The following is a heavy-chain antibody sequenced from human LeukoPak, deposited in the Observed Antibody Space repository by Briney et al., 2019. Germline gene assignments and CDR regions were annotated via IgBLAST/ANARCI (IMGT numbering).Heavy chain of an antibody. CDR2: INPDNDNT. D-gene: IGHD4-17*01. CDR1: GYTFTSNG. CDR3: ARVYGYYYYYMDV. J-gene: IGHJ6*03. V-gene: IGHV1-18*01. Sequence: GASVKVSCKASGYTFTSNGIIGVRQAPGQGLEWMGWINPDNDNTEYGQTFQGRLTMTTDTSTSTIFMELPSLRSNDTALYYCARVYGYYYYYMDVWGEGTTVTVSS.